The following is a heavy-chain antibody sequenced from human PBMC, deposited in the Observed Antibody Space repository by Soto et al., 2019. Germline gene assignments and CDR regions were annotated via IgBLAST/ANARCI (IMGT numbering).Heavy chain of an antibody. CDR1: GYTFTSCY. CDR3: ARILCSSTSCYTFDY. V-gene: IGHV1-46*01. J-gene: IGHJ4*02. Sequence: ASVKVSCKASGYTFTSCYMHWVRQAPGQGLEWMGIINPSGGSTSYAQKFQGRVTMTRDTSTSTVYMELNSLRAEDTAVYYCARILCSSTSCYTFDYWGQGTLVTV. D-gene: IGHD2-2*02. CDR2: INPSGGST.